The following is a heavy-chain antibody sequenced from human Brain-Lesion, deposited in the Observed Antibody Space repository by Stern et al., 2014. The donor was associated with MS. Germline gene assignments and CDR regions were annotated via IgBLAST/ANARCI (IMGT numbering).Heavy chain of an antibody. V-gene: IGHV4-61*02. CDR2: IFNSGSN. CDR1: GGSISSGGYY. Sequence: QVQLQESGPGLVKPSQTLSLSCTVSGGSISSGGYYWSWIRQPAGKGLEWIGGIFNSGSNSSNPSLQSRVTISIDTSKNHFSLRLNSMTAADTAVYYCARGRVVPGFQYYATDVWGQGTTVIVSS. CDR3: ARGRVVPGFQYYATDV. J-gene: IGHJ6*02. D-gene: IGHD2-2*01.